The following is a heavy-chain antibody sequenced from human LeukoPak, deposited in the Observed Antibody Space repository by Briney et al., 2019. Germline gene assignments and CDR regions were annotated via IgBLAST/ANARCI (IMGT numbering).Heavy chain of an antibody. J-gene: IGHJ5*02. CDR3: MTASRSSSWPPPT. D-gene: IGHD6-13*01. V-gene: IGHV3-7*01. CDR2: IKQDGSEK. CDR1: GFTFSSYW. Sequence: PGGFLRLSCAASGFTFSSYWMNWVRQAPGKGLEWVANIKQDGSEKKYVDSVKGRFTISRDNAKNSLYLQMNSLRAEDTAMYYCMTASRSSSWPPPTWGQGTLVTVSS.